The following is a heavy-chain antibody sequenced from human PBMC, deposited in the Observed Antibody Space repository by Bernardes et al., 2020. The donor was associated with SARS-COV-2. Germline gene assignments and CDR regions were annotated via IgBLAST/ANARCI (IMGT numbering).Heavy chain of an antibody. CDR1: GFTFSSYG. Sequence: GGSLRLSCAASGFTFSSYGMHWVRQAPGKGLEWVAVISASGGSTYYADSVKGRFTISRDNSKNTVYLQMNSLRAEDTAVYYCAKGGGAARGMGNDYWGQGTLVTVSS. J-gene: IGHJ4*02. CDR3: AKGGGAARGMGNDY. V-gene: IGHV3-23*01. D-gene: IGHD6-6*01. CDR2: ISASGGST.